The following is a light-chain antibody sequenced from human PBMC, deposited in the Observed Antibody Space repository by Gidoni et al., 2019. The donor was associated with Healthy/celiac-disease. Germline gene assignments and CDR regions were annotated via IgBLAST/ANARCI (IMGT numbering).Light chain of an antibody. CDR1: KLGDKY. CDR3: QAWDSSSVV. V-gene: IGLV3-1*01. Sequence: SYDLTQPPSVSVSPGQTARITCYGDKLGDKYVCWYQQKPGQSPVLVIYQDSKRPAGIPERFAGSNSGNTATLTISGTQAMDEADYYCQAWDSSSVVFGGGTKLTVL. J-gene: IGLJ2*01. CDR2: QDS.